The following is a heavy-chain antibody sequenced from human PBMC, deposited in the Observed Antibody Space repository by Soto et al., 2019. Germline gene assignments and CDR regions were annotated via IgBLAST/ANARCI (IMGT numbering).Heavy chain of an antibody. J-gene: IGHJ6*03. CDR2: INSDGSST. V-gene: IGHV3-74*01. Sequence: GGSLRLSCAASGSTLSSYWMHWVRQAPGKGLVWVSRINSDGSSTSYADSVKGRFTISRDNAKNTLYLQMNSLRAEDTAVYYCARAGYCSGGSCYSPSVSFYYYYMDVWGKGTTVTVSS. CDR3: ARAGYCSGGSCYSPSVSFYYYYMDV. D-gene: IGHD2-15*01. CDR1: GSTLSSYW.